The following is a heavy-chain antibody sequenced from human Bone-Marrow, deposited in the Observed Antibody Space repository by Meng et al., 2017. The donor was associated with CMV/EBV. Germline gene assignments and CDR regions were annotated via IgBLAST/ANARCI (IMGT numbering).Heavy chain of an antibody. D-gene: IGHD6-6*01. V-gene: IGHV4-59*01. CDR1: GGSISSYY. J-gene: IGHJ6*02. CDR3: ARTNNRFEYSSSGAGMDV. CDR2: IYYSGST. Sequence: SETLSLTCTVSGGSISSYYWSWIRQPPGKGLEWIGYIYYSGSTNYNPSLKSRVTISVDTSKNQFSLKVSSVTAADTAVYYCARTNNRFEYSSSGAGMDVWGQGTTVTVSS.